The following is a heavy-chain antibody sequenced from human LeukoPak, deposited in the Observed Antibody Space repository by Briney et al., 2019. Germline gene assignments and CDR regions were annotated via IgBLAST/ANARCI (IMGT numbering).Heavy chain of an antibody. CDR3: ARNNGMDV. CDR2: VNRDGSET. Sequence: GGSLRLSRAASGFALSIHWMTWVRQVPGRGPEWVANVNRDGSETYYLDSVKGRFTISKDNAKNSLYLQMNSLRAEDTALYHCARNNGMDVWGQGTTVIVSS. CDR1: GFALSIHW. J-gene: IGHJ6*02. V-gene: IGHV3-7*03.